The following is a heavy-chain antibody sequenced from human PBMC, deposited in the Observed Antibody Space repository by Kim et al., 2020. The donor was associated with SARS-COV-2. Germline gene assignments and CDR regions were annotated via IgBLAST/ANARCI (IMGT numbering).Heavy chain of an antibody. CDR2: IYPGDSDT. D-gene: IGHD2-2*01. CDR3: ARRGGGCSSTSCYGYYYYGMDV. V-gene: IGHV5-51*01. J-gene: IGHJ6*02. Sequence: GESLKISCKGSGYSFTSYWIGWVRQMPGKGLEWMGIIYPGDSDTRYSPSFQGQVTISADKSISTAYLQWSSLKASDTAMYYCARRGGGCSSTSCYGYYYYGMDVWGQGTTVTVSS. CDR1: GYSFTSYW.